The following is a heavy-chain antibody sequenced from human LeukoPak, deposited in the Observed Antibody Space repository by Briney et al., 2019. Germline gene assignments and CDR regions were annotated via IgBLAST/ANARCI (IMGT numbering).Heavy chain of an antibody. CDR1: GYTFTTYA. CDR3: ARAPYCGGDCYFDY. V-gene: IGHV1-2*02. D-gene: IGHD2-21*02. CDR2: INPNSGGT. J-gene: IGHJ4*02. Sequence: ASVKVSCKASGYTFTTYAMNWVRQAPGQGLEWMGWINPNSGGTNYAQKFQGRVTMTRDTSISTAYMELSRLRSDDTAVYYCARAPYCGGDCYFDYWGQGTLVTVSS.